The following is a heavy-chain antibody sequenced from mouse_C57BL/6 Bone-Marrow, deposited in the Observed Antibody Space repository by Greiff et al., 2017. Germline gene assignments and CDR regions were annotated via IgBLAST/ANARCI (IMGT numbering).Heavy chain of an antibody. Sequence: QVQLQQPGAELVKPGASVKLSCKASGYTFTSYWMHWVKQRPGRGLEWIGRIDPNSGGTKYNEKFKSKATITADTSSNTAYLQLSSLTSEDTAVYYCTTWCHYYGSSSFVWGTGTTVTVSS. J-gene: IGHJ1*03. CDR2: IDPNSGGT. CDR1: GYTFTSYW. CDR3: TTWCHYYGSSSFV. D-gene: IGHD1-1*01. V-gene: IGHV1-62-3*01.